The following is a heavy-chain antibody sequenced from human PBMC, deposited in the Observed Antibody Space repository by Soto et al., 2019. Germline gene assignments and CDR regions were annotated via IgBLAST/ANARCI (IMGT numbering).Heavy chain of an antibody. D-gene: IGHD6-6*01. Sequence: VGSLRLSCSASGFTFSSYWMHWVRQAPGKGLVWVSHINNDGSSTIYADSVRGRFTISRDNAKNTLYLEMNGLRAEDTAVYFCARDARYYYMDVWGKGTTVTVSS. J-gene: IGHJ6*03. V-gene: IGHV3-74*01. CDR3: ARDARYYYMDV. CDR1: GFTFSSYW. CDR2: INNDGSST.